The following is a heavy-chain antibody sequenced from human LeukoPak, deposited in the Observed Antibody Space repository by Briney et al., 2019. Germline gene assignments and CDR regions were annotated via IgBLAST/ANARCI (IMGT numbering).Heavy chain of an antibody. J-gene: IGHJ4*02. Sequence: GGSLRLSCAASGFTFDDYAMHWVRHAPGKGLEWVPGISWNSGSIGYADSVKGRFTISRDNAKNSLYLQMNSLRAEDTALYYCAKDIALGGYSYGNDYWGQGTLVTVSS. CDR2: ISWNSGSI. CDR3: AKDIALGGYSYGNDY. D-gene: IGHD5-18*01. CDR1: GFTFDDYA. V-gene: IGHV3-9*01.